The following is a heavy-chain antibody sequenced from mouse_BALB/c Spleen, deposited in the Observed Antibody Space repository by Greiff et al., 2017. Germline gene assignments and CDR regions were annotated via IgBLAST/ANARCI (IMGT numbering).Heavy chain of an antibody. Sequence: EVMLVESGGGLVQPGGSRKLSCAASGFTFSSFGMHWVRQAPEKGLEWVAYISSGSSTIYYADTVKGRFTISRDNPKNTLFLQMTSLRSEDTAMYYCARSRRYDDAMDYWGQGTSVTVSS. CDR1: GFTFSSFG. CDR3: ARSRRYDDAMDY. CDR2: ISSGSSTI. V-gene: IGHV5-17*02. D-gene: IGHD2-14*01. J-gene: IGHJ4*01.